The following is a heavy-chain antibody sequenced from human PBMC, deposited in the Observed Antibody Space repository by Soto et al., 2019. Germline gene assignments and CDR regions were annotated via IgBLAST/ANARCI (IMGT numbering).Heavy chain of an antibody. D-gene: IGHD3-10*01. CDR2: IWYDGSNK. V-gene: IGHV3-33*01. CDR3: ARQMVRGVIITPYYFDY. CDR1: GFTFSSYG. J-gene: IGHJ4*02. Sequence: PRLSCAASGFTFSSYGMHWVRQAPGKGLEWVAVIWYDGSNKYYADSVKGRFTISRDNSKNTLYLQMNSLRAEDTAVYYCARQMVRGVIITPYYFDYWGQGTLVTVSS.